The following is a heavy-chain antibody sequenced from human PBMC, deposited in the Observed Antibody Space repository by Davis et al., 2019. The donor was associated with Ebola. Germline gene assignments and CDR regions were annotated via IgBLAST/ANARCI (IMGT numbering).Heavy chain of an antibody. CDR2: ISGSGGST. CDR1: GFTFSNYG. Sequence: GGSLRLSCAASGFTFSNYGMHWVRQAPGKGLEWAAAISGSGGSTYYADSVKGRFTISRDNSKNTMSLQMNSLRAEDTAVYYCAKATTIFGVVRPCYYYGMGVWGKGTTVTVSS. CDR3: AKATTIFGVVRPCYYYGMGV. V-gene: IGHV3-23*01. J-gene: IGHJ6*04. D-gene: IGHD3-3*01.